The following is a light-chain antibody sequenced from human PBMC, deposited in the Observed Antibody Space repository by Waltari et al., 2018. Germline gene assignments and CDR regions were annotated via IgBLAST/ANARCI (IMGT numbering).Light chain of an antibody. CDR2: GAS. J-gene: IGKJ1*01. CDR1: QSVSSN. V-gene: IGKV3-15*01. CDR3: QHYNNWPHWT. Sequence: EIVMTQSPATMSVSPGERATLSCRASQSVSSNLAWYQQKRGQAPRLPIYGASTRAAGIPARFSGSGSGTEFTLTISSLQSEDFAVYYCQHYNNWPHWTFGQGTKVEIK.